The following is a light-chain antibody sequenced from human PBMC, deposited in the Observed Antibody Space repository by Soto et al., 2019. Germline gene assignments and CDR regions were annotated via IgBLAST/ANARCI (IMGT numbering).Light chain of an antibody. CDR1: SSNIGSNT. J-gene: IGLJ2*01. Sequence: SALTQPPSASGTPGQRVTISCSGSSSNIGSNTVNWYQQLPGTAPKLLIYSNNRRPSGVPDRFSGSKSGTSASLAISGLHSEDEADYYCAAWDDSLNGVVFGGGTKVTVL. CDR3: AAWDDSLNGVV. CDR2: SNN. V-gene: IGLV1-44*01.